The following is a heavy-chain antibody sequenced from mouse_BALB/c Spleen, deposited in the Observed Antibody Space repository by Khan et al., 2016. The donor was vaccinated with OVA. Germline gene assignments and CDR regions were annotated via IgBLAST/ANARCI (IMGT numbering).Heavy chain of an antibody. V-gene: IGHV2-9*02. CDR3: ARYYGNNGWDFDV. D-gene: IGHD2-1*01. CDR2: IWTGGST. J-gene: IGHJ1*01. Sequence: QVQLKQSGPGLVAPSQSLSITCTVSGFSLTSYGVHWVRQPPGKGLEWLGVIWTGGSTNYNSALMSRLSISKDNSKSQVFLKMNSLQTDDTALYYWARYYGNNGWDFDVWGAGTTVTVSS. CDR1: GFSLTSYG.